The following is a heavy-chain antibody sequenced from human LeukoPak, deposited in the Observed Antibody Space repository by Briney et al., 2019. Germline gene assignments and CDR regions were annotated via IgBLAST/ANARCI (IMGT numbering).Heavy chain of an antibody. J-gene: IGHJ4*02. Sequence: ASVKVSCKASGYTFTGYFMHWVRQAPGQGLEWMGWINPNSGGTNYAQKFQGRVTMTRDTSISTAYMELSRLRSDDTAVYYCARVKYLYYYDSSGYYPYYFDYWGQGTLVTVSS. CDR3: ARVKYLYYYDSSGYYPYYFDY. V-gene: IGHV1-2*02. CDR2: INPNSGGT. CDR1: GYTFTGYF. D-gene: IGHD3-22*01.